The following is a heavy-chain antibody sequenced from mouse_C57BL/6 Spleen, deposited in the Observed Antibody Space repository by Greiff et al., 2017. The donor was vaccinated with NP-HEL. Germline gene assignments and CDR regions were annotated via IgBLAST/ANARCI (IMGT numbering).Heavy chain of an antibody. CDR3: ARCPYGNSYFDV. V-gene: IGHV1-80*01. J-gene: IGHJ1*03. Sequence: VQLQQSGAELVKPGASVKISCKASGYAFSSYWMNWVKQRPGKGLEWIGQIYPGDGDTNYNGKFKGKATLTADKSSSTAYMQLSSLTSEDSAVYFGARCPYGNSYFDVWGTGTTVTVSS. CDR2: IYPGDGDT. CDR1: GYAFSSYW. D-gene: IGHD2-1*01.